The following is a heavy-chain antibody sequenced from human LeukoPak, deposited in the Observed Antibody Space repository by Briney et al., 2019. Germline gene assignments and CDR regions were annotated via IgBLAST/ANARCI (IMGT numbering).Heavy chain of an antibody. V-gene: IGHV4-59*01. CDR1: GGSLRYYY. D-gene: IGHD2-15*01. Sequence: PSETLSLTCTVSGGSLRYYYWSWIRQSPGKGLEWIGYIYYNGSTNYNPSLKSRVTISVDMSKNQFSLKMSSVTAADTAVYYCARKGGLFDYWGQGRLVTVSS. J-gene: IGHJ4*02. CDR2: IYYNGST. CDR3: ARKGGLFDY.